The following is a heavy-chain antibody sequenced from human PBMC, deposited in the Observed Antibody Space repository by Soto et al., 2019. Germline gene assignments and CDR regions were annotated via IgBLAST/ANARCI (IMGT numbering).Heavy chain of an antibody. CDR3: ARRVGAIAYYFDY. J-gene: IGHJ4*02. D-gene: IGHD1-26*01. V-gene: IGHV1-69*13. Sequence: ASVKVSCKASGYTFTDSYLHWVRQAPGQGLEWIGGIIPIFGTANYAQKFQGRVTITADESTSTAYMELSSLRSEDTAVYYCARRVGAIAYYFDYWGQGTLVTVSS. CDR1: GYTFTDSY. CDR2: IIPIFGTA.